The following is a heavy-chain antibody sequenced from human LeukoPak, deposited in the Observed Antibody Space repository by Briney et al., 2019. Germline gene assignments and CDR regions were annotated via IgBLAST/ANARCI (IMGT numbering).Heavy chain of an antibody. CDR2: INSDGSST. D-gene: IGHD6-19*01. Sequence: GGSLRLSCAASGFTFNDYWMHWVRQAPGKGLVWVSRINSDGSSTRYADFVKGRFTISRDNAKNTLYLQMNSLRAEDTAVYYCARAAYSSGPDYWGQGTLVTVSS. J-gene: IGHJ4*02. CDR3: ARAAYSSGPDY. V-gene: IGHV3-74*01. CDR1: GFTFNDYW.